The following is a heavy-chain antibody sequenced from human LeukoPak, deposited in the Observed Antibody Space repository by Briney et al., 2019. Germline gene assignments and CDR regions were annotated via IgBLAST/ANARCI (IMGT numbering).Heavy chain of an antibody. CDR1: GFTFSNYW. CDR3: ATYLQSGPIDS. J-gene: IGHJ4*02. Sequence: GGSLRLSCAASGFTFSNYWMSWVRQAPGKGLEWAANINQHGSDKFYVDSVKGRFTISRDNAKNSLSLQMNSLRGEDTGVYYCATYLQSGPIDSWGQGTLVTVSS. D-gene: IGHD2/OR15-2a*01. CDR2: INQHGSDK. V-gene: IGHV3-7*01.